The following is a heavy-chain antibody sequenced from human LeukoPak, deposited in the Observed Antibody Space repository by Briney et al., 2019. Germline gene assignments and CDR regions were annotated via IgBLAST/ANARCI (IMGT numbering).Heavy chain of an antibody. J-gene: IGHJ4*02. D-gene: IGHD5-12*01. V-gene: IGHV4-59*01. CDR3: ARDGYSGSDAL. Sequence: SETLSLTCTVSSASISTYYWSWIRQPPGKGLEWIGYIYHSGSTNYNPSLKSRVTISVDTSQNQVYLKLSSVTRADPALYYCARDGYSGSDALWGQGTLVTVSS. CDR2: IYHSGST. CDR1: SASISTYY.